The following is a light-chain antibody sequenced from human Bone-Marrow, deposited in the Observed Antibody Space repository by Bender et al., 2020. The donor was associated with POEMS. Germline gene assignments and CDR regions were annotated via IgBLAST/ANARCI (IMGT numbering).Light chain of an antibody. V-gene: IGLV3-21*02. CDR2: DDS. Sequence: SYVLTQPPSVSVAPGQTARITCGGNNIGSKSVHWYQQKPGQAPALVVYDDSDRPSGIPERFSGSNSGNIATLTISGTQALDEADYYCQAWDTSSVVFGGGTKLTVL. CDR1: NIGSKS. CDR3: QAWDTSSVV. J-gene: IGLJ2*01.